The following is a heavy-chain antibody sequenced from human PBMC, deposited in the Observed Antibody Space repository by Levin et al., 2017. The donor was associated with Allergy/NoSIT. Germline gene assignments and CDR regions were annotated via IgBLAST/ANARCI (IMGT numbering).Heavy chain of an antibody. CDR1: GFTFRDYG. Sequence: GESLKISCAASGFTFRDYGMHWVRQAPGKGLEWVAVIWYDGSKKYYEDSVKGRFTISRDNSKNTLYLQLSSLRAEDTAMYYCARDIQPYSYYYFHGLDVWGQGTTVTVSS. J-gene: IGHJ6*02. V-gene: IGHV3-33*01. D-gene: IGHD5-18*01. CDR2: IWYDGSKK. CDR3: ARDIQPYSYYYFHGLDV.